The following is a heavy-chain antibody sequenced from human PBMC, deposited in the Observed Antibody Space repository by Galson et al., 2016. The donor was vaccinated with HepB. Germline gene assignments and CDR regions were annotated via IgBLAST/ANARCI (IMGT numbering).Heavy chain of an antibody. J-gene: IGHJ4*02. D-gene: IGHD3-3*01. V-gene: IGHV3-21*01. CDR3: ARDRSNYDFWSGYMPDYYFDY. Sequence: SLRLSCAASGFTFSDFSMNWVRQAPGKGLEWVSSISSGSRDIYYADSVKGRFTISRDNAKNSLYLQMNSLRAEDTAVYYCARDRSNYDFWSGYMPDYYFDYWCQGTLVTVSS. CDR1: GFTFSDFS. CDR2: ISSGSRDI.